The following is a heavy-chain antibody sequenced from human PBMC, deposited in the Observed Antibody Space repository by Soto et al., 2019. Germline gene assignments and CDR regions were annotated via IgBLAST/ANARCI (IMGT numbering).Heavy chain of an antibody. Sequence: GGSLRLSCAASGFTFSSYGMHWVRQAPGKGLEWVAVIWYDGSNKYYADSVKGRFTISRDNSKNTLYLQMNSLRAEDTAVYYCARERIVATIRLSYYYYYGMDVWGQGTTVTVSS. CDR1: GFTFSSYG. J-gene: IGHJ6*02. CDR3: ARERIVATIRLSYYYYYGMDV. D-gene: IGHD5-12*01. V-gene: IGHV3-33*01. CDR2: IWYDGSNK.